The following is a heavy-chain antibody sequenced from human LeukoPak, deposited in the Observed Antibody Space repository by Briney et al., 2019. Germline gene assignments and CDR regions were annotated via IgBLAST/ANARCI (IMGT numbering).Heavy chain of an antibody. Sequence: SVKVSCKASGGTFSSYAISWVRQAPGQGLEWMGGIIPIFGTANYAQKFQGRVTITADESTSTAYMELSSLRSEDTAVYYCARVISTAEWSGWFDPWGQGTLVTVSS. CDR2: IIPIFGTA. J-gene: IGHJ5*02. V-gene: IGHV1-69*13. D-gene: IGHD2-2*01. CDR3: ARVISTAEWSGWFDP. CDR1: GGTFSSYA.